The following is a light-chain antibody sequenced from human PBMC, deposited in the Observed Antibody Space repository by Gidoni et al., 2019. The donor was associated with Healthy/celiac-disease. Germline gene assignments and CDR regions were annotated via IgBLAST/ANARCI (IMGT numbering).Light chain of an antibody. V-gene: IGKV3-11*01. J-gene: IGKJ1*01. CDR3: QQRSNWPPWT. CDR1: QRVSSY. CDR2: DAS. Sequence: TLSLSPGERATRACRASQRVSSYLAWYQQKPGQAPRLLIYDASNRATGIPARFSGSGSGTDFTLTISSLEPEDFAVYYCQQRSNWPPWTFGQGTKVEIK.